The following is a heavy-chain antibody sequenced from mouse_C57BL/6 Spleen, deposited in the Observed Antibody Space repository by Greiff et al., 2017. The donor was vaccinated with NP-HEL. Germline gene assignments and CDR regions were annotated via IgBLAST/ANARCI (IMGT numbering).Heavy chain of an antibody. CDR1: GFNIKDYY. D-gene: IGHD1-1*01. CDR3: ARGRGGSSPYWYFDV. V-gene: IGHV14-2*01. Sequence: DVQLQESGAELVKPGASVKLSCTASGFNIKDYYMHWVKQRTEQGLEWIGRIDPEDGETKYAPKFQGKATITADTSSNTAYLQLSSLTSEDTAVYYCARGRGGSSPYWYFDVWGTGTTVTVSS. CDR2: IDPEDGET. J-gene: IGHJ1*03.